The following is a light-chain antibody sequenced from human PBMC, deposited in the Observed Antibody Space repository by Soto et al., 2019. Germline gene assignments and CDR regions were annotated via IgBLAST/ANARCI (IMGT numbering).Light chain of an antibody. V-gene: IGKV3-20*01. CDR2: GAS. Sequence: EIVLTQSPGTLSLSPGERATLSCRASQSVSSSYLAWYQQKPGQAPRLLMYGASSRATGIPDRFSGSGSGTDFTLTISRLEPEDFAVYSCQQYASLPWTFGQGTKVDIK. CDR1: QSVSSSY. CDR3: QQYASLPWT. J-gene: IGKJ1*01.